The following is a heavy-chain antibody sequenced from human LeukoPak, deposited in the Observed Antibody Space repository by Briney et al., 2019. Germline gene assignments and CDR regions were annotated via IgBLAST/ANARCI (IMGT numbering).Heavy chain of an antibody. CDR3: ARVLLDFWSGFGS. CDR1: GYTFIGYY. Sequence: ASVKVSCKTSGYTFIGYYVHWVRQAPGQGLEWMGWINPNSGGTDYAQKFQGRVTMTRDTSISTAYMELSRLSSDDTAVYYCARVLLDFWSGFGSWGQGTLVTVSS. V-gene: IGHV1-2*02. J-gene: IGHJ4*02. D-gene: IGHD3-3*01. CDR2: INPNSGGT.